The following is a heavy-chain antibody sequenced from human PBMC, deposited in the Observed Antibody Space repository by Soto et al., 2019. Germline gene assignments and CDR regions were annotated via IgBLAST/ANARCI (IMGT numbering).Heavy chain of an antibody. CDR3: AKDPFGVGEPYYFDY. CDR1: GFTFSSYA. J-gene: IGHJ4*02. CDR2: ISGSGGST. Sequence: EVQLLESGGGLVQPGGSLRLSCAASGFTFSSYAMSWVRQAPGKGLEWVSAISGSGGSTYYADSVKGRFTISRDNSKNTLDLQMNSLRAEDTAVYDCAKDPFGVGEPYYFDYWGQGTLVTVSS. D-gene: IGHD3-3*01. V-gene: IGHV3-23*01.